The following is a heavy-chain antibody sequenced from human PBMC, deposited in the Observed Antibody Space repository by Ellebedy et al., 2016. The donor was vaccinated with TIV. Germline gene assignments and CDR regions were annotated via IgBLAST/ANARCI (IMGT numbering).Heavy chain of an antibody. D-gene: IGHD5-18*01. CDR1: GFTFSSYW. V-gene: IGHV3-74*01. J-gene: IGHJ4*02. CDR3: ARAGYRVDTAMAII. CDR2: INGDGSIT. Sequence: PGGSLRLSCAASGFTFSSYWMHWVRQAPGKGLVWVSRINGDGSITTYADSVKGRFTISRDNDKTTLYLQMNSLRAEDTAVYYCARAGYRVDTAMAIIWGQGTLVTVSS.